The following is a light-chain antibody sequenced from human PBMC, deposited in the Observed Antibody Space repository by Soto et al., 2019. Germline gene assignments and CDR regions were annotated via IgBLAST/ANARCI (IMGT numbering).Light chain of an antibody. J-gene: IGKJ2*01. CDR1: QNVCRSY. V-gene: IGKV3-20*01. Sequence: EIVLTPSASTLSLSPGERATLSCRAGQNVCRSYLAWYQHKPSQAPRLLIYGASSRATGIADRFSGGGSGTDYTLTTSRLEPEDYTVYYFQQYGSTLRHTFGQGTKLEIK. CDR2: GAS. CDR3: QQYGSTLRHT.